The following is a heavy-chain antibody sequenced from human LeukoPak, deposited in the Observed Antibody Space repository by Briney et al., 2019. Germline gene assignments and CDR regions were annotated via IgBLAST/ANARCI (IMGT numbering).Heavy chain of an antibody. D-gene: IGHD6-13*01. CDR1: GFNFSTFT. CDR2: ITSSGSTI. CDR3: LGSNIAAV. J-gene: IGHJ4*02. V-gene: IGHV3-48*04. Sequence: GGSLRLSCAASGFNFSTFTMNWVRQAPGKGLEWVSSITSSGSTIFYADSVKGRFTISRDNAKNSLYLQMNSLRAEDTADYYCLGSNIAAVWGQGTLVTVSS.